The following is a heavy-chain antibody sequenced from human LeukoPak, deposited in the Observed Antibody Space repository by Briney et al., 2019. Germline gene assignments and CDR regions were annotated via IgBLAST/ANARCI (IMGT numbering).Heavy chain of an antibody. CDR3: ARSPATKKTIYYYYGMDV. V-gene: IGHV1-69*04. D-gene: IGHD2-15*01. CDR1: GGTFSSYA. Sequence: GASGKVSCKASGGTFSSYAISWVRQAPGQGLEWMGRIIPIFGIANYAQKFQGRVTITADKSTSTAYMELSSLGSEDTAVYYCARSPATKKTIYYYYGMDVWGQGTTVTVSS. J-gene: IGHJ6*02. CDR2: IIPIFGIA.